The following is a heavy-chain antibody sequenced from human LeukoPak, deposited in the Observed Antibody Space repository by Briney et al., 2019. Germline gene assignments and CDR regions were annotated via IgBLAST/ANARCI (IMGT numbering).Heavy chain of an antibody. D-gene: IGHD3-10*01. J-gene: IGHJ4*02. CDR1: GVSISSYY. V-gene: IGHV4-4*07. CDR2: IYTSGST. Sequence: PSETLSLTCTVSGVSISSYYWSWIRQPAGKGLEWIGRIYTSGSTNYNPSLESRVTMSVDTSNNQFSLKLSSVTAADTAVYYCARGAYNYGSGSYYFDYWGQGNLVIVSS. CDR3: ARGAYNYGSGSYYFDY.